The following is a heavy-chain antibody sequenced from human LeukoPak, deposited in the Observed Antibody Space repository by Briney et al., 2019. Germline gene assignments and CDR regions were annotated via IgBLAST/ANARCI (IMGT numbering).Heavy chain of an antibody. D-gene: IGHD6-19*01. J-gene: IGHJ4*02. CDR3: ARDKAAVADY. V-gene: IGHV3-21*01. Sequence: GGSLRLSCAASGVTFRSYSMIWVRQAPGKGLEWVSSISSSSSYIYYADSVKGRFTISRDNAKNSLYLQMNSLRAEDTAVYYCARDKAAVADYWGQGTMVTVSS. CDR1: GVTFRSYS. CDR2: ISSSSSYI.